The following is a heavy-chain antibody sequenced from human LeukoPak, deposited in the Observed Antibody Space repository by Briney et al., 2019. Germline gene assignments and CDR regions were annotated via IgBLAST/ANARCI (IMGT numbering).Heavy chain of an antibody. V-gene: IGHV1-46*01. CDR3: ARGVHNYGNFDF. CDR1: GYTFTSYY. D-gene: IGHD5-18*01. J-gene: IGHJ4*02. Sequence: GASVKVSCKASGYTFTSYYMHWVRQAPGQGLEWMGVINPSGGSTNYAQKFQGRVTMTRDTSTSTVYMGLRSLRSEDTAVYSCARGVHNYGNFDFWGQGTLVTVSS. CDR2: INPSGGST.